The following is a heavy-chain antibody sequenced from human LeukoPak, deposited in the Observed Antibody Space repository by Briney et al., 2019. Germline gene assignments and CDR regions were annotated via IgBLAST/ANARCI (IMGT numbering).Heavy chain of an antibody. J-gene: IGHJ3*02. V-gene: IGHV3-23*01. D-gene: IGHD4-17*01. CDR1: GFTFSDYC. CDR3: AKSPGDYDAFDI. Sequence: GGSLRLSCAASGFTFSDYCMSWIRQAPGKGLEWVSAISGSGGSTYYADSVKGRFTISRDNSKNTLYLQMNSLRAEDTAVYYCAKSPGDYDAFDIWGQGTMVTVSS. CDR2: ISGSGGST.